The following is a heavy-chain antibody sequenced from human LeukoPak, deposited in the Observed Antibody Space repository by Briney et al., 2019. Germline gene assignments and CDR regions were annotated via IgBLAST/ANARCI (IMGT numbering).Heavy chain of an antibody. V-gene: IGHV1-69*13. J-gene: IGHJ4*02. Sequence: RASVKVSCKASGYTFTSYGISWVRRAPGQGLEWIGGIIPIFGTANYAQKFQGRVTITADESTSTAYMELSSLRSEDTAVYYCARGDYYGSGSLYWGQGTLVTVSS. CDR2: IIPIFGTA. D-gene: IGHD3-10*01. CDR1: GYTFTSYG. CDR3: ARGDYYGSGSLY.